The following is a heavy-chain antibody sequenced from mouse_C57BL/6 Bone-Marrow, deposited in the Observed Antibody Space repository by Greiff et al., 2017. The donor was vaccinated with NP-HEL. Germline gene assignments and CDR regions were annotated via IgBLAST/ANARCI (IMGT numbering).Heavy chain of an antibody. CDR1: GYTFTDYY. Sequence: VQLQQSGAELVRPGASVKLSCKASGYTFTDYYINWVKQRPGQGLEWIARIYPGSGNTYYNEKFKGKATLTAEKSSSTAYMQLSSLTSEDSAVYFCARWEITTVVAKDFDVWGTGTTVTVSS. D-gene: IGHD1-1*01. J-gene: IGHJ1*03. CDR2: IYPGSGNT. CDR3: ARWEITTVVAKDFDV. V-gene: IGHV1-76*01.